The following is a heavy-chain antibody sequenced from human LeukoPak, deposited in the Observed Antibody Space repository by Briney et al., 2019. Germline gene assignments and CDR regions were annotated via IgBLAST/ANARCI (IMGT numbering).Heavy chain of an antibody. V-gene: IGHV3-49*03. CDR3: TRDPNTRGSPFDY. J-gene: IGHJ4*02. D-gene: IGHD1-26*01. Sequence: PGGSLRLSCTSSGFTFGDYAMSWFRQAPGKGLEWVGFIRSKAYGGTTEYAASVKGRFTISRDDSKSIAYLQMNSLKTEDTAVYYCTRDPNTRGSPFDYWGQGTLVTVSS. CDR1: GFTFGDYA. CDR2: IRSKAYGGTT.